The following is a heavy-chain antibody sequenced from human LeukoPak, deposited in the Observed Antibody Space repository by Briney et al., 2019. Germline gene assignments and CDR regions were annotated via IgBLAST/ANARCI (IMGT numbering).Heavy chain of an antibody. CDR1: GFTFGDYP. V-gene: IGHV3-43*02. Sequence: GGSLRLSCAASGFTFGDYPMHWIRQTPGQGLEWVSLISPDGGRSFQADSVRGRFTISRDNSKNSLCLQMNSLRSEDTALYYCAKDMGGSGRNWASNWFDPWGQGTLVTVSS. J-gene: IGHJ5*02. CDR2: ISPDGGRS. D-gene: IGHD1-26*01. CDR3: AKDMGGSGRNWASNWFDP.